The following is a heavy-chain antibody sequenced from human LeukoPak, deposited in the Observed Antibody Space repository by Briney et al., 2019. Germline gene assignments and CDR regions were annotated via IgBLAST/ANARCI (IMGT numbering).Heavy chain of an antibody. J-gene: IGHJ6*03. D-gene: IGHD2-2*01. CDR2: IIPIFGTA. V-gene: IGHV1-69*13. CDR3: EVVPAAVKGEEVYYYYYMDV. Sequence: ASVKVSCKASGGTFSSYAISWVRQAPGQGLEWMGGIIPIFGTANYAQKFQGRVTITADESTSTAYMELSSLRSEDTAVYYCEVVPAAVKGEEVYYYYYMDVWGKGTTVTVSS. CDR1: GGTFSSYA.